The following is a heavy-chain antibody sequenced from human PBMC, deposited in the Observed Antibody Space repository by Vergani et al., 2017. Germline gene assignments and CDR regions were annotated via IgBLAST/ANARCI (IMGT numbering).Heavy chain of an antibody. CDR3: TKLFRGWGIDY. Sequence: QVQLVESGGAVVQRGGSLRLSCATSGFTLSNYDMQWIRQGPGKGLEFVAFIQFDGSNQYYADSVTGRFTLSRDFSKNTLYLQMNSLRTDDTATYYCTKLFRGWGIDYWCQGTQVIVSS. CDR2: IQFDGSNQ. J-gene: IGHJ4*02. V-gene: IGHV3-30*02. CDR1: GFTLSNYD. D-gene: IGHD3-16*01.